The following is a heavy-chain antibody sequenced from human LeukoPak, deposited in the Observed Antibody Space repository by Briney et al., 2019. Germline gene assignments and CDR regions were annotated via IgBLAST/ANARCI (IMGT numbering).Heavy chain of an antibody. Sequence: QPGRSLRLSCAASGFTFDDYAMHWVRQAPGKGLEWVSGISWNSGSIGYADSVKGRFTISRDNAKNSLYLQMNSLRAEDTAVYYCAKDLDTLFGVPNGLDAFDIWGQGTMVTVSS. V-gene: IGHV3-9*01. D-gene: IGHD3-3*01. J-gene: IGHJ3*02. CDR2: ISWNSGSI. CDR1: GFTFDDYA. CDR3: AKDLDTLFGVPNGLDAFDI.